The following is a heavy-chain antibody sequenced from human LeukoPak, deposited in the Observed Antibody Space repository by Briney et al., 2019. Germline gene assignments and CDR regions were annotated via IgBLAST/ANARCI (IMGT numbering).Heavy chain of an antibody. CDR1: GYTFTSYG. CDR2: ISAYNGNT. CDR3: ARARCSSTSCYRRFHWFDP. Sequence: ASVKVSCKASGYTFTSYGISWVRQAPGQGLEWMGWISAYNGNTNYAQKLQGRVTMTTDTSTSTAYMELRSLRSDDTAVYYCARARCSSTSCYRRFHWFDPWGQGTLVTVSS. V-gene: IGHV1-18*01. D-gene: IGHD2-2*01. J-gene: IGHJ5*02.